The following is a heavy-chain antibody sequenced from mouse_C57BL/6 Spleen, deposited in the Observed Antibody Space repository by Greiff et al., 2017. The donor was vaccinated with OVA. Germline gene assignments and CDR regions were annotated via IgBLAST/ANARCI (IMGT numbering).Heavy chain of an antibody. CDR3: TRRYYGSGYFDV. D-gene: IGHD1-1*01. CDR2: IDPETGGT. V-gene: IGHV1-15*01. J-gene: IGHJ1*03. Sequence: VQLKQSGAELVRPGASVTLSCKASGYTFTDYEMHWVKQTPVHGLEWIGAIDPETGGTAYNQKFKGKAILTADKSSSTAYMELRSLTSEDSAVYYCTRRYYGSGYFDVWGTGTTVTVSS. CDR1: GYTFTDYE.